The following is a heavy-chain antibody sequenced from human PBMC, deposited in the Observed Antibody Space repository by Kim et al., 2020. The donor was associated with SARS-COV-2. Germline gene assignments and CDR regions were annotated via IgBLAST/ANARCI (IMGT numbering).Heavy chain of an antibody. J-gene: IGHJ4*02. CDR1: GFTFSSYG. D-gene: IGHD6-19*01. Sequence: GGSLRLSCAASGFTFSSYGMHWVRQAPGKGLEWVAVIWYDGSNKYYADSVKGRFTISRDNSKNTLYLKMNSLRAEDTAVYYCARDLGFSSDGSGYWGQGTLVTVSS. V-gene: IGHV3-33*01. CDR3: ARDLGFSSDGSGY. CDR2: IWYDGSNK.